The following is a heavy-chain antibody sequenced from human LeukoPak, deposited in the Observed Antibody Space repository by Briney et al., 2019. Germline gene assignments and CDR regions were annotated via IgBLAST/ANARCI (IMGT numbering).Heavy chain of an antibody. CDR1: GFTFSSYS. D-gene: IGHD2-2*01. J-gene: IGHJ6*02. Sequence: GGSLRLSCAASGFTFSSYSMNWVRQAPGKGLEWVSSISSSSSSYIYYADSVKGRFTISRDNAKNSLYLQMNSLRAEDTAVYYCARIVVVPAATQYYYYGMDVWGQGTTVTVSS. CDR3: ARIVVVPAATQYYYYGMDV. V-gene: IGHV3-21*01. CDR2: ISSSSSSYI.